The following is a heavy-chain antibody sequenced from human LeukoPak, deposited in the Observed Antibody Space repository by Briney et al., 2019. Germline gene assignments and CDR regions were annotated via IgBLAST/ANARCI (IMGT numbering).Heavy chain of an antibody. CDR2: INTNTGNP. CDR1: GYIFDIYA. V-gene: IGHV7-4-1*02. D-gene: IGHD1-7*01. Sequence: GASVKDSCKASGYIFDIYALIWVREAPGQGLELMGWINTNTGNPTYAQGFTGRFVFSLDTSVSTAYLQISSLKAEDTAVYYCARDYTLTLGTTTYFQHWGQGTLVTVSS. CDR3: ARDYTLTLGTTTYFQH. J-gene: IGHJ1*01.